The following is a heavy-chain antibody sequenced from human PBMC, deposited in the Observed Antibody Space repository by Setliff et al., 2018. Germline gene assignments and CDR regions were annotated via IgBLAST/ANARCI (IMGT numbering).Heavy chain of an antibody. CDR1: EFTFSRYA. V-gene: IGHV3-48*01. Sequence: ESLKISCAASEFTFSRYAMNWVRQTPGKGLEWVSYISASSANIQYADSVRGRFTVSRDNARNSLYLQMNSLRGDDAAVYYCASDPSYASSLYYYLEVWGKGTTVTVSS. CDR2: ISASSANI. J-gene: IGHJ6*03. CDR3: ASDPSYASSLYYYLEV. D-gene: IGHD6-13*01.